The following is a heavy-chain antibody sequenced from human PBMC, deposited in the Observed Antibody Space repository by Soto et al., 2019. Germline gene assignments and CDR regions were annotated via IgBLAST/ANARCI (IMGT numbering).Heavy chain of an antibody. J-gene: IGHJ4*02. Sequence: EVQLLESGGGLVQPGGSLRLSCVASGFTFSSYAMRWVRQAPGKGLEWVSAISGSGGSTYYADSVKGRFTISRDNSKNTLYLQMNSLRAEATAVYYCASRGSGSYYDYWGQGTLVTVSS. D-gene: IGHD1-26*01. CDR3: ASRGSGSYYDY. CDR2: ISGSGGST. V-gene: IGHV3-23*01. CDR1: GFTFSSYA.